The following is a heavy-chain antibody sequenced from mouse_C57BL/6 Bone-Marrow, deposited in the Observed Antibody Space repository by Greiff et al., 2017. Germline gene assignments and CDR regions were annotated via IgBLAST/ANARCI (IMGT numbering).Heavy chain of an antibody. J-gene: IGHJ4*01. Sequence: EVKLVESGGGLVKPGGSLKLSCAASGFTFSDYGMHWVRQAPEKGLEWVAYISSGSSTIYYADTVKGRFTISRDNAKSTLFLQMTSLRSEDTAMYYCASVVGYAMDYWGQGTSVTVSS. CDR2: ISSGSSTI. CDR1: GFTFSDYG. D-gene: IGHD1-1*01. CDR3: ASVVGYAMDY. V-gene: IGHV5-17*01.